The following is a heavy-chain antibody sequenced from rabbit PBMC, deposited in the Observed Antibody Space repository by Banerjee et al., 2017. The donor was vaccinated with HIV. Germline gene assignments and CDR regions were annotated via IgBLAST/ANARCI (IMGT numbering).Heavy chain of an antibody. CDR1: GFSFSSGYD. Sequence: QSLEESGGDLVKPGASMTLTCTASGFSFSSGYDMCWVRQAPGKGLEWIARIYTGDGSTADAGWAKGRFIISKTSSTTVTLQMTSLTAADTATYFCARSGYAGRSGGTYVNYGMDLWGPGTLVTVS. V-gene: IGHV1S40*01. J-gene: IGHJ6*01. CDR2: IYTGDGST. D-gene: IGHD8-1*01. CDR3: ARSGYAGRSGGTYVNYGMDL.